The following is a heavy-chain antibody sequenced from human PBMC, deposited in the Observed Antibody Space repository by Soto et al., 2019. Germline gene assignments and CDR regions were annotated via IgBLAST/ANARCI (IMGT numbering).Heavy chain of an antibody. CDR2: IIPILGKA. CDR1: GYTFTSYA. CDR3: ARSGGAGTIHYYYYYMDV. D-gene: IGHD1-7*01. J-gene: IGHJ6*03. Sequence: GASVKVSCKASGYTFTSYAMHWVRQAPGQRLEWMGRIIPILGKAKYSQKFQGRVTITADKSTSTAYMELSSLRSEDTAVYYCARSGGAGTIHYYYYYMDVWGKGTTVTVSS. V-gene: IGHV1-69*04.